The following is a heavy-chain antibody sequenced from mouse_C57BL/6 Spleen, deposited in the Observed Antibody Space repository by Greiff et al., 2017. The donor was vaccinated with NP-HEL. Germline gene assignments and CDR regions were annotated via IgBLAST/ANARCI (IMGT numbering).Heavy chain of an antibody. J-gene: IGHJ1*03. D-gene: IGHD1-1*01. CDR1: GYSFTDYN. CDR3: ARYLTTVVDWYFDV. V-gene: IGHV1-39*01. CDR2: INPNYGTT. Sequence: VQLQQSGPELVKPGASVKISCKASGYSFTDYNMNWVKQSNGKSLEWIGVINPNYGTTSYNQKFKGKATLTVDQSSSTAYMQLNSLTSEDSAVYYGARYLTTVVDWYFDVWGTGTTVTVSS.